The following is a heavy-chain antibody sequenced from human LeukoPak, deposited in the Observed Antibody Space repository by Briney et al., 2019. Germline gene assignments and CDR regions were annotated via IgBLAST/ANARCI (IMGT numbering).Heavy chain of an antibody. V-gene: IGHV5-51*01. CDR2: IFPGDSNN. Sequence: GASLKISCKGSGSTFPNYWIGWVRQQPGKGLEWMGIIFPGDSNNRYSPSFQGPVTISADKSISTAYLQWSSLKASDTAMYYCARFAYGSDYFPGHYWGQGTLVTVSS. J-gene: IGHJ4*02. CDR1: GSTFPNYW. CDR3: ARFAYGSDYFPGHY. D-gene: IGHD3-22*01.